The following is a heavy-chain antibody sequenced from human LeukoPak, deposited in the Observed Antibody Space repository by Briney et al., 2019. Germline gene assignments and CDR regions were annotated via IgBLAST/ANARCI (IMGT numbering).Heavy chain of an antibody. CDR1: GSTFSSYA. D-gene: IGHD3-10*01. Sequence: GGSLRLSCAASGSTFSSYAMSWVRQAPGKGLEWVSAISGSGGGTYYADSVKGRFTISRDNSKNTLYLQMNSLRAEDTAVYYCAKDLGITMVRGVSPFDYWGQGTLVTVSS. J-gene: IGHJ4*02. V-gene: IGHV3-23*01. CDR2: ISGSGGGT. CDR3: AKDLGITMVRGVSPFDY.